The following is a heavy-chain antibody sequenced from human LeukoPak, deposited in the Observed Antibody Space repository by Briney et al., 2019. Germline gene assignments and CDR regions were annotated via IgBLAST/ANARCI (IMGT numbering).Heavy chain of an antibody. D-gene: IGHD2-15*01. CDR3: ARLPRYCSGGSCSEAFDY. CDR2: IYHSGST. V-gene: IGHV4-34*01. J-gene: IGHJ4*02. CDR1: GGSFSGYY. Sequence: SETLSLTCAVYGGSFSGYYWSWIRQPPGKGLEWIGEIYHSGSTNYNPSLKSRVTISVDTSKNQFSLKLSSVTAADTAVYYCARLPRYCSGGSCSEAFDYWGQGTLVTVSS.